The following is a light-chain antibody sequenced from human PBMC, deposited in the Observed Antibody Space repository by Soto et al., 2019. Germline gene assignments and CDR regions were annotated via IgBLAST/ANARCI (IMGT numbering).Light chain of an antibody. Sequence: DIQMTQSPSSLSASVGDRVTITSRASQSISSYLNWYQQKPGKAPKLLIYAASSLQSGVPSRFSGSGSGTDFTLTISSLQPEDFATYYCQQSYSTPQYTFGQGTKLEIK. J-gene: IGKJ2*01. V-gene: IGKV1-39*01. CDR2: AAS. CDR1: QSISSY. CDR3: QQSYSTPQYT.